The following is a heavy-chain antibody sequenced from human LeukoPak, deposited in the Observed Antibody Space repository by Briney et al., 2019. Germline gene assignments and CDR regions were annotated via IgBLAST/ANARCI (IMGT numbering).Heavy chain of an antibody. J-gene: IGHJ6*02. CDR3: AREIQLWEGYYYGMDV. D-gene: IGHD5-18*01. CDR1: GYTFTSYD. Sequence: GASVKVSCKASGYTFTSYDINWVRQATGQGLEWMGWMNPNSGNTGYAQKFQGRVTMTRNTSISTAYMELSSLRSKDTAVYYCAREIQLWEGYYYGMDVWGQGTTVTVSS. CDR2: MNPNSGNT. V-gene: IGHV1-8*01.